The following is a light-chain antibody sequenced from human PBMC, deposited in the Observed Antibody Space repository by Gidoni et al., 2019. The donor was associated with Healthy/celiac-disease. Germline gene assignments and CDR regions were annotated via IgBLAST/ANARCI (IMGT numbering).Light chain of an antibody. CDR1: SSDVGGYNY. CDR3: SSYTSSSTRV. CDR2: EVS. V-gene: IGLV2-14*01. J-gene: IGLJ3*02. Sequence: QSALTQPASVSGSPGQSITISCTGTSSDVGGYNYVYWYQQHPGKAPKLMIYEVSNRPSGVPDRFSGSKSGNTASLTISGLQAEDEADYDCSSYTSSSTRVFGGGTKLTV.